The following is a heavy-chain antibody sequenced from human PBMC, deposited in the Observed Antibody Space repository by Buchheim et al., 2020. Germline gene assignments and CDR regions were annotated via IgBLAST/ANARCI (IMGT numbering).Heavy chain of an antibody. J-gene: IGHJ6*02. D-gene: IGHD3-10*01. Sequence: QVRLVQSGAEVKKPGASVKVSCKASGYTFTTYDINWVRQATGQGLEWMGWMNPNSGNTGYAQKFQGRVTMTRDTSISTAYMELSSLRSEDTAVYYCARVTPLVLWFGETENYGMDVWGQGTT. CDR2: MNPNSGNT. CDR1: GYTFTTYD. CDR3: ARVTPLVLWFGETENYGMDV. V-gene: IGHV1-8*01.